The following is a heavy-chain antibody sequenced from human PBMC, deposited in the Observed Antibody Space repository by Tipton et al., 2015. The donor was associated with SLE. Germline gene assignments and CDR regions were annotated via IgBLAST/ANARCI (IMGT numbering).Heavy chain of an antibody. J-gene: IGHJ4*02. V-gene: IGHV3-49*03. Sequence: PLRLSCAVSRGSFSGYAWSWFRQAPGKGLEWVAFIRSKDYGVTPEYAASVRGRFIISREDSKSIAYLQWNSPKTDDTAVYFCSRRDVWATEFDYWGQGTQVTVSS. CDR3: SRRDVWATEFDY. CDR1: RGSFSGYA. CDR2: IRSKDYGVTP. D-gene: IGHD5/OR15-5a*01.